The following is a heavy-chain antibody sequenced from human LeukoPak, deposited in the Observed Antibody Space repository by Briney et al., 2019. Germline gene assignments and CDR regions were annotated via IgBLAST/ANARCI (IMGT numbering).Heavy chain of an antibody. CDR1: GGSFSGYY. D-gene: IGHD3-3*01. Sequence: SENLSLTCAVYGGSFSGYYWSWIRQPPGKGLEWIGEINHSGSTNYNPSLKSRVTISVDTSKNQFSLKLSSVTAADTAVYYCARGAAYYDFWSGYYYWFDPWGQGTLVTVSS. CDR2: INHSGST. J-gene: IGHJ5*02. V-gene: IGHV4-34*01. CDR3: ARGAAYYDFWSGYYYWFDP.